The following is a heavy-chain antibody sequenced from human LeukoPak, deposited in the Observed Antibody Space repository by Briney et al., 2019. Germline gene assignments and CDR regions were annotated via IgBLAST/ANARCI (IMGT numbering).Heavy chain of an antibody. Sequence: ASVKVSCKASGYTFTSYAISWVRQAPGQGLEWMGGIIPIFGTANYAQKFQGRVTITADESTSTAYMELSSLRSEDTAVYYCARVGGETYYYGSGSYGYWGQGTLVTVSS. V-gene: IGHV1-69*13. CDR3: ARVGGETYYYGSGSYGY. CDR1: GYTFTSYA. J-gene: IGHJ4*02. CDR2: IIPIFGTA. D-gene: IGHD3-10*01.